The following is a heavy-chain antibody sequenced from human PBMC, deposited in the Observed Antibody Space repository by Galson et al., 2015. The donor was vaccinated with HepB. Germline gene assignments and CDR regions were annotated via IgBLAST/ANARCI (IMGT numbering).Heavy chain of an antibody. Sequence: SVKVSCKASGYTFTSYGISWVRQAPGQGLEWMGWISAYNGNTNYAQKLQGRVTMTTDTSTSTAYMELRSLRSDDTAVYYCARDYYDSSGYYLEYRFVFDHYYYYGMDVWGQGTTVTVSS. CDR2: ISAYNGNT. D-gene: IGHD3-22*01. CDR1: GYTFTSYG. V-gene: IGHV1-18*01. CDR3: ARDYYDSSGYYLEYRFVFDHYYYYGMDV. J-gene: IGHJ6*02.